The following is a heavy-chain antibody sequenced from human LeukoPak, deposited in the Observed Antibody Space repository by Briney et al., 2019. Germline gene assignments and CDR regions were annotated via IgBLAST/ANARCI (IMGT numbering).Heavy chain of an antibody. J-gene: IGHJ5*02. CDR3: AREAADHSSWYGTNWFDP. CDR2: INPSGGST. CDR1: GYTFTSYY. V-gene: IGHV1-46*01. Sequence: ASVKVSCKASGYTFTSYYMHWVRQAPGQGLEWMGIINPSGGSTSYAQKFQGRVTMTRDMSTSTVYMELSSLRSEDTAVYYCAREAADHSSWYGTNWFDPWGQGTLVTVSS. D-gene: IGHD6-13*01.